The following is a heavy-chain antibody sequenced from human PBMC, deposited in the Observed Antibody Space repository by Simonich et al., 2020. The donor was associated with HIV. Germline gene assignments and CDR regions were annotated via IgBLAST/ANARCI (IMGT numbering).Heavy chain of an antibody. J-gene: IGHJ4*02. V-gene: IGHV3-30*07. CDR3: ASGGSISSVWADDY. Sequence: QVQLVESGGGVVQPGRSLRLSCAASGFTFSRYAMHWVRQAPGKGLEWVVVISYDGSNKYYADSVKGRFTISRDNSKNTLYLQMNSLRAEDTAVYYCASGGSISSVWADDYWGQGTLVTVSS. CDR2: ISYDGSNK. D-gene: IGHD3-16*01. CDR1: GFTFSRYA.